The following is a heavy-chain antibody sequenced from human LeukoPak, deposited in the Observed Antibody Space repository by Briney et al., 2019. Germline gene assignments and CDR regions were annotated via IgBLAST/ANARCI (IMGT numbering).Heavy chain of an antibody. CDR2: IYYSGST. J-gene: IGHJ4*02. V-gene: IGHV4-59*01. CDR1: GGSISSYY. D-gene: IGHD3-22*01. CDR3: ARAEYYYDSSGYYPWYFDY. Sequence: SETLSLTCTVSGGSISSYYWSWIRQPPGKGLEWIGYIYYSGSTNYNPSLKSRVTISVDTSKNQFSLKLSSATAADTAVYYCARAEYYYDSSGYYPWYFDYWGQGTLVTVSS.